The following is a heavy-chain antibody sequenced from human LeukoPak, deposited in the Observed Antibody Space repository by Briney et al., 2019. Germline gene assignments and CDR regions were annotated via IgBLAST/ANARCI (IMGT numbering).Heavy chain of an antibody. Sequence: SWTLSLTCTVFGGSLISSPYYWGWSRQPPGQGLEWIGSIYYSGSTYYNPSLKSRVTISVDTSKNQFSLKLSSVTAADTAVYYCARQRGQGRFDYWGQGTLVTVSS. CDR1: GGSLISSPYY. J-gene: IGHJ4*02. CDR3: ARQRGQGRFDY. CDR2: IYYSGST. V-gene: IGHV4-39*01. D-gene: IGHD6-25*01.